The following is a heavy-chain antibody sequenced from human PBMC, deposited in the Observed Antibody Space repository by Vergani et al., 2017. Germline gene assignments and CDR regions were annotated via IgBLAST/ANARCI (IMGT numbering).Heavy chain of an antibody. CDR2: ISSSSSYI. J-gene: IGHJ3*02. CDR1: GFTFSSYS. D-gene: IGHD2-2*01. CDR3: ARLSVVVPAATPVAFDI. Sequence: EVQLVESGGGLVKPGGSLRLSCAASGFTFSSYSMNWVRQAPGKGLEWVSSISSSSSYIYYADSVKGRFTISRDNAKNSLYLQMNSLRAEDTAVYYCARLSVVVPAATPVAFDIWGQGTMVTVSS. V-gene: IGHV3-21*01.